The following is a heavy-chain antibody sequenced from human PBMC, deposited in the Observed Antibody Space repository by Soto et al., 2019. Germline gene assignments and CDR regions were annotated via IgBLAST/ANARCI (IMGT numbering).Heavy chain of an antibody. CDR3: ARDSLWFGELLRPLTWFDP. Sequence: QVQLVESGGGVVQPGRSLRLSCAASGFTFSSYGMHWVRQAPGKGLEWVAVIWYDGSNKYYADSVKGRFTISRDNSKNTLYLQMNSLRAEDTAVYYCARDSLWFGELLRPLTWFDPWGQGILVTVSS. CDR1: GFTFSSYG. V-gene: IGHV3-33*01. CDR2: IWYDGSNK. D-gene: IGHD3-10*01. J-gene: IGHJ5*02.